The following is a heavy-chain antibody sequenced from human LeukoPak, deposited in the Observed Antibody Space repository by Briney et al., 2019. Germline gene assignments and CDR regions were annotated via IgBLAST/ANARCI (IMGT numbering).Heavy chain of an antibody. D-gene: IGHD2-2*01. CDR1: GGSFSGYY. CDR2: INHSGST. J-gene: IGHJ5*02. V-gene: IGHV4-34*01. Sequence: SETLSLTCAVYGGSFSGYYWSWIRQPPGKGLEWIGEINHSGSTNYNPSLKSRVTISVGTSKNQFSLKLSSVTAADTAVYYCARAEADCSSTSCYINWFDPWGQGTLVTVSS. CDR3: ARAEADCSSTSCYINWFDP.